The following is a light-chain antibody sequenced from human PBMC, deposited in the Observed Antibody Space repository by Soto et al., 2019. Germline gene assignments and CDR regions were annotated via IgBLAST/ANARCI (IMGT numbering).Light chain of an antibody. CDR1: SSNIGADYD. CDR3: QSYDSSLSGCV. Sequence: QSVLTQPPSVSGAPGQRVTISCTGSSSNIGADYDVHWYQHLPGTAPKLLISANNIRPSGVPDRFSGSKSGTSASLAIAGLHAEDEADYYCQSYDSSLSGCVFGTGTKVTVL. CDR2: ANN. J-gene: IGLJ1*01. V-gene: IGLV1-40*01.